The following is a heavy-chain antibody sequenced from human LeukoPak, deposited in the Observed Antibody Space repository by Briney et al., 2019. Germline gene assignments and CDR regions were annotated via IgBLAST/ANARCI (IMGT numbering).Heavy chain of an antibody. J-gene: IGHJ4*02. V-gene: IGHV4-34*01. D-gene: IGHD6-13*01. Sequence: SETLSLTCAVYGGSFSSYYWSWIRQPPGKGLEWIGEINHSGSTNYNPSLKSRVTISVDTSKNQFSLKLSSVTAADTAVYYCARDNGVAAAGTLYFDYWGQGTLVTVSS. CDR3: ARDNGVAAAGTLYFDY. CDR1: GGSFSSYY. CDR2: INHSGST.